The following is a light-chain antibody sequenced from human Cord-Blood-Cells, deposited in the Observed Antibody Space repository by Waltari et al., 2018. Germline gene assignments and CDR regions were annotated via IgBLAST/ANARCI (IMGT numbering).Light chain of an antibody. CDR1: SSDVGSYNL. CDR3: CSYAGSSTWV. Sequence: QSALTQPTSVSGSPGQSITISCTGTSSDVGSYNLVSWYQQHPGKAPKLMIYEVSKRPYWVSNRFSGSKSGKTASLTISGLQAEDEAYYYCCSYAGSSTWVFGGGTKLTVL. V-gene: IGLV2-23*02. J-gene: IGLJ3*02. CDR2: EVS.